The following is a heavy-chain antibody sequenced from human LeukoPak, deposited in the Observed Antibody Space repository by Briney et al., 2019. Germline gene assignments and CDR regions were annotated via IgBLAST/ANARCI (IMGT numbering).Heavy chain of an antibody. J-gene: IGHJ4*02. CDR1: GFTFSDYY. V-gene: IGHV3-11*06. CDR2: ISSSSTYT. Sequence: GGSLRLSCAASGFTFSDYYMSWIRQAPGKGLEWIAYISSSSTYTNYADSVKGRFTISRDNSKNTLYLQMNSLTDEDTAVYYCARDLGGSYMSDYWGQGTLVTVSS. D-gene: IGHD3-10*01. CDR3: ARDLGGSYMSDY.